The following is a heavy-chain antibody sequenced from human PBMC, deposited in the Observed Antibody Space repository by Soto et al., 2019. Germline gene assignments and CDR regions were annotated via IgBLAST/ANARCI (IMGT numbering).Heavy chain of an antibody. Sequence: GGSLRLSCAFSGLTVIRTQMSWVRQAPGKGLQWVSVIYSGGSTYYANAVKGRFTISRDISENTVYLELDKLTVDDTAVYYCARAREPEYSSSIFFDYWGRGTLVTVSS. V-gene: IGHV3-53*01. CDR3: ARAREPEYSSSIFFDY. J-gene: IGHJ4*02. D-gene: IGHD6-6*01. CDR2: IYSGGST. CDR1: GLTVIRTQ.